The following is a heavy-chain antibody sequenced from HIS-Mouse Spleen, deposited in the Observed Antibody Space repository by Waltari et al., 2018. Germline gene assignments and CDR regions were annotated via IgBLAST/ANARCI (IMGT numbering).Heavy chain of an antibody. D-gene: IGHD6-13*01. V-gene: IGHV4-39*07. CDR1: RGSISSSSYC. J-gene: IGHJ2*01. CDR3: AREIPYSSSWYDWYFDL. Sequence: QLQLQESGPGLVKPSETLSLTCTVARGSISSSSYCWGWIRQPPGKGLEWIGSIYYSGSTYYNPSLKSRVTISVDTSKNQFSLKLSSVTAADTAVYYCAREIPYSSSWYDWYFDLWGRGTLVTVSS. CDR2: IYYSGST.